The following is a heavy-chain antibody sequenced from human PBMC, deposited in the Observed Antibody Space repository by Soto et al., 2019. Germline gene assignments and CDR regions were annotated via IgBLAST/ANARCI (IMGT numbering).Heavy chain of an antibody. V-gene: IGHV1-18*01. Sequence: GASVKVSCKASGYTFTSYGISWVRQAPGQGLEWMGWISAYNGNTNYAQKLQGRVTMTTDTSTSTAYMELRSLRSDDTAVYYCARVKRAGYCSSTSCPLRGLYYYYGMDVWGQGTTVTVS. CDR3: ARVKRAGYCSSTSCPLRGLYYYYGMDV. J-gene: IGHJ6*02. D-gene: IGHD2-2*01. CDR2: ISAYNGNT. CDR1: GYTFTSYG.